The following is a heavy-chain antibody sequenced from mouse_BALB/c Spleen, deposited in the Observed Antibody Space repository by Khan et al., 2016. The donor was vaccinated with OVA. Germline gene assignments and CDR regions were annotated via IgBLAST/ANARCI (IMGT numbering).Heavy chain of an antibody. CDR3: ARYYGNYGWYFDV. V-gene: IGHV2-9*02. Sequence: QVQLKESGPGLVAPSQSLSITCTVSGFSFTSYGVHWVRQPPGKGLEWLGVIWTGGSTNYNSALMSRLSITKDNSKSQVFLKMNSLQTDDTAMYYCARYYGNYGWYFDVWGAGTTVTVSS. CDR2: IWTGGST. CDR1: GFSFTSYG. D-gene: IGHD2-1*01. J-gene: IGHJ1*01.